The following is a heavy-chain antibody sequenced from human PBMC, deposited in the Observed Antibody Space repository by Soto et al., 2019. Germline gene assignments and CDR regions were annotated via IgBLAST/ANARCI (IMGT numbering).Heavy chain of an antibody. J-gene: IGHJ3*01. D-gene: IGHD1-7*01. CDR1: GYTFFKYF. CDR3: ARPLIGNTIDL. V-gene: IGHV1-46*01. CDR2: INPSRGSA. Sequence: ASVKVSCKASGYTFFKYFIHCVRQAPGQGLEWIGIINPSRGSATYGPIFQGRVSLTTDMPMSTVYMELSSLRSEDTAIYYCARPLIGNTIDLWGQGTSVTVSS.